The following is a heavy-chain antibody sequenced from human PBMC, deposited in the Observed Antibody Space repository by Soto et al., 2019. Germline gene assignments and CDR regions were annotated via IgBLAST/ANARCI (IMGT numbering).Heavy chain of an antibody. Sequence: GESLKISCAASGFTFSSYAMSWVRQAPGKGLEWVSAISGSGGGTYYADSVKGRFTISRDNSKNTLYLQMNSLRAEDTAVYYCAKGSRIPCQDFDYWGQGTLVTVSS. D-gene: IGHD2-21*01. J-gene: IGHJ4*02. CDR3: AKGSRIPCQDFDY. CDR1: GFTFSSYA. V-gene: IGHV3-23*01. CDR2: ISGSGGGT.